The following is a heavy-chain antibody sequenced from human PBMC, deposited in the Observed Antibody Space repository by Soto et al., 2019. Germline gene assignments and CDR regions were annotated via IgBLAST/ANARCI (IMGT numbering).Heavy chain of an antibody. CDR1: GDSISTSSYY. CDR3: ARLAYSGYLQT. V-gene: IGHV4-39*02. D-gene: IGHD1-26*01. Sequence: PSETLSLTCDVSGDSISTSSYYWGWIRQPPGKGLEWIARIYYSGATYYNPSLQSRVTISVDTSNNRCSLTLSSLTAADTAVYFCARLAYSGYLQTWGQGSLVTVSS. J-gene: IGHJ1*01. CDR2: IYYSGAT.